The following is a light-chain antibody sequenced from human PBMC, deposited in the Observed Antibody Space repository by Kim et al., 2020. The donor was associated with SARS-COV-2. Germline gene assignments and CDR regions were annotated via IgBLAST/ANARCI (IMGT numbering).Light chain of an antibody. J-gene: IGLJ3*02. CDR1: PDPVTSAHY. CDR2: ATS. Sequence: PGGTVILPCGSSPDPVTSAHYPYWFQQKPGQPPTTLIYATSNTHSWTPARFSGSLLGGKAALTLSGAQPEDEADYYCLLTYSGARVFGGGTKVTVL. CDR3: LLTYSGARV. V-gene: IGLV7-46*01.